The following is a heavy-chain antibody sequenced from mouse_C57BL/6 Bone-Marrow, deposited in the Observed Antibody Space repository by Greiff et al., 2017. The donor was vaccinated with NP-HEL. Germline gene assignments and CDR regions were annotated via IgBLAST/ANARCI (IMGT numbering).Heavy chain of an antibody. CDR3: ARGNYSFSWFAY. D-gene: IGHD2-12*01. J-gene: IGHJ3*01. CDR1: GYSITSGYY. Sequence: ESGPGLVKPSQSLSLTCSVTGYSITSGYYWNWIRQFPGNKLEWMGYISYDGSNNYNPSLKNRISITRDTSKNQFFLKLNSVTTEDTATYYCARGNYSFSWFAYWGQGTLVTVSA. V-gene: IGHV3-6*01. CDR2: ISYDGSN.